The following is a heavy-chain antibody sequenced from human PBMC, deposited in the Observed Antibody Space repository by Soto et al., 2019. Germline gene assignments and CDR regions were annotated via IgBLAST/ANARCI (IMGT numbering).Heavy chain of an antibody. V-gene: IGHV1-24*01. CDR1: GYTLTELS. CDR3: ATLARIVGAGTTFYY. D-gene: IGHD1-26*01. Sequence: VASVKVACKVSGYTLTELSMHWVRQAPGKGLEWMGGFDPEDGETIYAQKFQGRVTMTEDTSTDTAYMELSSLRSEDTAVYYCATLARIVGAGTTFYYWGQGTLVTVSS. CDR2: FDPEDGET. J-gene: IGHJ4*02.